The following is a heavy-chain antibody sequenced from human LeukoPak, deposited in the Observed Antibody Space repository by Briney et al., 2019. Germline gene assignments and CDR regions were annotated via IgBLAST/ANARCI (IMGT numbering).Heavy chain of an antibody. CDR3: ARRGTDYCTPSSCHPNWFAP. Sequence: EGSLRLSCAASGFTFSSCAMDWVRQAPGKGLEWVSTIGGSGDSTYYVDSVKGRFTISRDNSKNTLYLQMNSLRAEDTAVYFCARRGTDYCTPSSCHPNWFAPWGQGTQVTVSS. V-gene: IGHV3-23*01. J-gene: IGHJ5*02. D-gene: IGHD4-11*01. CDR2: IGGSGDST. CDR1: GFTFSSCA.